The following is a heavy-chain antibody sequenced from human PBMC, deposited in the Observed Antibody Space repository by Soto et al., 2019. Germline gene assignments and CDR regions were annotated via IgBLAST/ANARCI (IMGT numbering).Heavy chain of an antibody. CDR3: ARDRWSGGSCSSNWFDP. V-gene: IGHV4-34*01. J-gene: IGHJ5*02. CDR2: IDHIGST. CDR1: GGSFRGYY. D-gene: IGHD2-15*01. Sequence: SETLSLTCAVYGGSFRGYYWTWIRQPPGKGLEWIGEIDHIGSTNYNPSLKSRVTISVDTSKNQFSLKLASVTAADTAVYYCARDRWSGGSCSSNWFDPWGQGPLVSLPS.